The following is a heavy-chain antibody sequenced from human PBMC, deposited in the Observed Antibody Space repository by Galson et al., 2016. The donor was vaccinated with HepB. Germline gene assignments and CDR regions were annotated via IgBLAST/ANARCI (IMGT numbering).Heavy chain of an antibody. Sequence: SGYTFTSYDINWVRQATGQGLEWMGWMNPNSGNTGYAQKFQGRVTMTRNTSIGTAYMVLSSLRSEDTAVYYCASVSVVVGGMDVWGQGTTVTVSS. D-gene: IGHD2-21*01. CDR3: ASVSVVVGGMDV. CDR2: MNPNSGNT. V-gene: IGHV1-8*01. CDR1: GYTFTSYD. J-gene: IGHJ6*02.